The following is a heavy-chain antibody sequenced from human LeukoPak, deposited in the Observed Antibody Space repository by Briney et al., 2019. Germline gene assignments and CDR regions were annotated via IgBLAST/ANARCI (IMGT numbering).Heavy chain of an antibody. Sequence: PGGSLRLSCAASGFTFSDYWMTWVRQAPGKGLERVANIKEDGSETYYVDSVKGRFTISRDNAKNSLYLQMSSLRDDDTAVYYCTRDRGWQQFDYWGQGTLVTVSS. CDR1: GFTFSDYW. CDR3: TRDRGWQQFDY. D-gene: IGHD5-24*01. V-gene: IGHV3-7*01. CDR2: IKEDGSET. J-gene: IGHJ4*02.